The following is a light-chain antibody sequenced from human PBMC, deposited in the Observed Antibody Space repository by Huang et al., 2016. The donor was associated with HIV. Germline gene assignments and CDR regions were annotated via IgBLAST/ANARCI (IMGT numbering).Light chain of an antibody. CDR3: MQALQTPLT. J-gene: IGKJ4*01. V-gene: IGKV2-28*01. CDR2: LGS. CDR1: QSLLHSNGNTY. Sequence: DIVMTQSPLSLPVTPGEPASISCRSTQSLLHSNGNTYLDWYLQKPGQSPQLLIYLGSNRASGVPDRFSGSGSGTEFTLKISRVEAEDVGVYYCMQALQTPLTFGGGTKVEIK.